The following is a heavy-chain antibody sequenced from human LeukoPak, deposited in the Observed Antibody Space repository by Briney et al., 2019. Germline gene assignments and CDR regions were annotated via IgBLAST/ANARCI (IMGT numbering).Heavy chain of an antibody. V-gene: IGHV4-59*01. CDR3: AREDAMVQGVTFDY. Sequence: SETLSLTCTVSGGSISSYYWSWIRQPPGKGLEWIGYIYYSGSTNYNPSLKSRVTISVDTSKNQFSLKLSSVTAADTAVYYCAREDAMVQGVTFDYWGQGTLVTVSS. D-gene: IGHD3-10*01. CDR2: IYYSGST. J-gene: IGHJ4*02. CDR1: GGSISSYY.